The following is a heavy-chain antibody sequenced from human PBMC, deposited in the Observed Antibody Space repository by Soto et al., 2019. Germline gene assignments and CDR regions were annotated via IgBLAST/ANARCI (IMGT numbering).Heavy chain of an antibody. J-gene: IGHJ4*02. CDR1: GFSFSKYG. V-gene: IGHV3-30*18. Sequence: QVHLVESGGGVVQPGRSLRLSCAASGFSFSKYGMHWVRQAPGKGLEWVAEMSDDGSKKYYGDSVKGRFTISRDNSKNTLYLLMDSLRPEDTAMYYCAKELRETGGYYFDCWGQGTLVNVSS. D-gene: IGHD3-16*01. CDR2: MSDDGSKK. CDR3: AKELRETGGYYFDC.